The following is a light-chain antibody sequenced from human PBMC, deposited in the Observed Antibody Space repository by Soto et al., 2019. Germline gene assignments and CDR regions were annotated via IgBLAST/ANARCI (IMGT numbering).Light chain of an antibody. CDR1: SSDVGGYDY. CDR3: SSYTSSGTRV. CDR2: DVS. Sequence: QSALTQPASVSGSPGQSITISCTGTSSDVGGYDYVSWYQQHPGKAPRLKIYDVSNRPSEVSNRFSGSKSGNTASLTISGLQAEDEADYYCSSYTSSGTRVFGGGTKVTVL. J-gene: IGLJ2*01. V-gene: IGLV2-14*01.